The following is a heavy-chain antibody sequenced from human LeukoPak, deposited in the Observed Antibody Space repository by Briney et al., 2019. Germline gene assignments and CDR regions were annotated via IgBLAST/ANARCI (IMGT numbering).Heavy chain of an antibody. V-gene: IGHV1-2*02. CDR3: ARDRITMVRGRGGTWFDP. Sequence: GASVKVSCKAPGYTFTGYYMHWVRQAPGQGLEWMGWINPNSGGTNYAQKFQGRVTMTRDTSISTAYMELSRLRSDDTAVYYCARDRITMVRGRGGTWFDPWGQGTLVTVSS. CDR1: GYTFTGYY. J-gene: IGHJ5*02. CDR2: INPNSGGT. D-gene: IGHD3-10*01.